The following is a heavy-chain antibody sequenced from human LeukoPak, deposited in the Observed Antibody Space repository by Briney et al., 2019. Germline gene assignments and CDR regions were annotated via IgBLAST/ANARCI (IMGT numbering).Heavy chain of an antibody. Sequence: PGGTLRLSCTVSGFTVSGNSMSCGPQAPGKGLEWGSFFYTTGRTHNPDSVKGRFTISRDSSKNPLYLQMNSLRAEDTAVYYRARRAVDYSHPYDYWGQGTLVTVSS. J-gene: IGHJ4*02. CDR2: FYTTGRT. D-gene: IGHD3-16*01. CDR3: ARRAVDYSHPYDY. V-gene: IGHV3-53*01. CDR1: GFTVSGNS.